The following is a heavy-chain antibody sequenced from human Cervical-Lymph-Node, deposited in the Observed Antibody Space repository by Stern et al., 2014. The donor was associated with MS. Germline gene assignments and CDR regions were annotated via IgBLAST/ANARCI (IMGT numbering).Heavy chain of an antibody. CDR3: AKGRTVAGKGVGAFDV. Sequence: VHLVESGGGVVQPGRSLRLSCAASGFTFSNFGMHWVRQAPGKGLEWVTLISYDGRNEYYADSVKDRFTISRDDSKNKIHLQLNSLRPEDTAVYYCAKGRTVAGKGVGAFDVWGQGTLVTVSS. CDR1: GFTFSNFG. CDR2: ISYDGRNE. J-gene: IGHJ3*01. D-gene: IGHD6-19*01. V-gene: IGHV3-30*18.